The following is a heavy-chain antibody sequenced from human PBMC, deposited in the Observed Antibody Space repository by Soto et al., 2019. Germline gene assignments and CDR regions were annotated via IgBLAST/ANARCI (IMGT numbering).Heavy chain of an antibody. CDR2: IYSSGSI. Sequence: QVQLQESGPGLVKPSETLSLTCTVSGGSISSYYWSWIRQPPGKGLEWIGYIYSSGSINYNPSLKSRVTISVDTSKNQFSLKLNSVTAADTAVYYCASLPPRRNWFDPWGQGTLVTVSS. CDR3: ASLPPRRNWFDP. V-gene: IGHV4-59*08. CDR1: GGSISSYY. J-gene: IGHJ5*02.